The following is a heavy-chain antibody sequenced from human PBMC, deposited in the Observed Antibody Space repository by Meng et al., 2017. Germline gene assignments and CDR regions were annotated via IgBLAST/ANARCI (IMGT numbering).Heavy chain of an antibody. CDR2: IYYSGST. D-gene: IGHD3-10*01. Sequence: SETLSLTCTVSGGSISSGGYYWSWIRQHPGKGLEWIGYIYYSGSTYYNPSLKSRVTISVDTSKNQFSLKLSSVTAADTAVYYCARVLRFGELSILSNWFDPWGQGTLVTVSS. CDR1: GGSISSGGYY. V-gene: IGHV4-31*03. J-gene: IGHJ5*02. CDR3: ARVLRFGELSILSNWFDP.